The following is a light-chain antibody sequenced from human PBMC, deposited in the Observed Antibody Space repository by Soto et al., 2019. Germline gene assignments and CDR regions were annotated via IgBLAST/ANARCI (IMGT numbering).Light chain of an antibody. Sequence: DIVMTQSPLSLPVTPGEPASISCRSSRSLLQTNGNTYLDWYLQKPGPSPQLLISLATTRPSGVPDRFSGSGSGTDFTLQISRVEAEDVGVYYCKQALKTPFTFGGGTKWIS. CDR2: LAT. CDR3: KQALKTPFT. V-gene: IGKV2-28*01. J-gene: IGKJ4*01. CDR1: RSLLQTNGNTY.